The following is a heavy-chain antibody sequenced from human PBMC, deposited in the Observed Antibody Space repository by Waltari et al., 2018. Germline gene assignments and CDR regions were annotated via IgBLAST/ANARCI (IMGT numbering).Heavy chain of an antibody. V-gene: IGHV3-9*01. CDR3: AKDGGILWFGEVNYFFEN. D-gene: IGHD3-10*01. Sequence: EVQLVESGGGLVQPGRSLRLSCAASGFTFDDYAMHWVRQAPGKGLEWCSVINWNSGTLGYADSVKGRFTSSRDSAKNSLFLQMNSLRAEDTALYFCAKDGGILWFGEVNYFFENWGQGTLVTVSS. CDR1: GFTFDDYA. CDR2: INWNSGTL. J-gene: IGHJ4*02.